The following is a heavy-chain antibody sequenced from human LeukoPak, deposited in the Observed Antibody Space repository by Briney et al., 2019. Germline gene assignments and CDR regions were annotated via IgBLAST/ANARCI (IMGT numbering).Heavy chain of an antibody. CDR2: IYISGST. V-gene: IGHV4-4*07. CDR3: ATANRYSLYMDV. Sequence: SETLSLSCTVSGGSFSSYYWSWIRQPAGKGLECIGRIYISGSTSYNPSLKSRVTMSVDTSKNQFSLRLSSVTAADTAVYYCATANRYSLYMDVWGKGTTVTVSS. D-gene: IGHD1-14*01. CDR1: GGSFSSYY. J-gene: IGHJ6*03.